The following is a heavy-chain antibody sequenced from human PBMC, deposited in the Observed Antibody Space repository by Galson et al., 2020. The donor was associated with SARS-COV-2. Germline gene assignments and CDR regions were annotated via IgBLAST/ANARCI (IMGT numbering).Heavy chain of an antibody. V-gene: IGHV3-74*01. D-gene: IGHD5-18*01. Sequence: GGSLRLSCAASGFTFDDYAMHWVRQTPGKGLEWVSHLNSDGSLIDYADSVKGRFTISRDNARNMVYLQMNNLRAEDSAVYYCTRARGYMWIGGTAWGQGTLVTVSS. CDR1: GFTFDDYA. CDR3: TRARGYMWIGGTA. J-gene: IGHJ4*02. CDR2: LNSDGSLI.